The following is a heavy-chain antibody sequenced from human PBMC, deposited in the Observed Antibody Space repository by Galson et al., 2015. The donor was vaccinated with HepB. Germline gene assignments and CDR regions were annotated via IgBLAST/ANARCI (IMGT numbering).Heavy chain of an antibody. CDR1: GFTFDDYG. J-gene: IGHJ4*02. Sequence: SLRLSCAASGFTFDDYGMSWVRQAPGKGLEWVSGINWNGGSTGYADSVKGRFTISRDNAKNSLYLQMNSLRAEDTALYYCARAYNEGATTWPDYWGQGTLVTVSS. D-gene: IGHD1-26*01. V-gene: IGHV3-20*04. CDR2: INWNGGST. CDR3: ARAYNEGATTWPDY.